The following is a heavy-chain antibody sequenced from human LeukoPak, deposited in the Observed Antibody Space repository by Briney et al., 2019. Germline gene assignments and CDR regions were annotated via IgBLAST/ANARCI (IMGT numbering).Heavy chain of an antibody. CDR1: GFTVSDSA. J-gene: IGHJ5*02. V-gene: IGHV3-73*01. CDR3: TKDSGTYNWLAP. Sequence: PGGSLRLSCAASGFTVSDSAIHWVRQASGKGLEWVGLVDRPAKSYATAYAASVGGRFTISRDDSKNAAYLQMDSLKTEDTALYYCTKDSGTYNWLAPWGQGTLVTVSS. CDR2: VDRPAKSYAT. D-gene: IGHD1-26*01.